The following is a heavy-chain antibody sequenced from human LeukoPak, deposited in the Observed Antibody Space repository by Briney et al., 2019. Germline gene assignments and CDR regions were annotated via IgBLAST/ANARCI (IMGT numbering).Heavy chain of an antibody. CDR3: ARDRYSNYYYYYYGMDV. CDR1: GFTFSSYW. J-gene: IGHJ6*02. Sequence: GGSLRLSCAASGFTFSSYWMSWVRQAPGKGLEWVANIKQDGSEKYYVDSVKGRFTISRDNAKNSLYLQMNSLRAEDTAVYYCARDRYSNYYYYYYGMDVWGQGTTVTVSS. CDR2: IKQDGSEK. V-gene: IGHV3-7*01. D-gene: IGHD4-11*01.